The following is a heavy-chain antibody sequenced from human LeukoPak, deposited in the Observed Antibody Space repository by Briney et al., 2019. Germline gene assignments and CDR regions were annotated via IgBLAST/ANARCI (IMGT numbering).Heavy chain of an antibody. CDR2: ISGSGGST. D-gene: IGHD3-9*01. J-gene: IGHJ4*02. V-gene: IGHV3-23*01. CDR1: GFTFSSYA. Sequence: GGSLRLSCAASGFTFSSYAMSWVRQAPGKGLEWVSAISGSGGSTYYADSVKGRFTISRDNSKNTLYLQMNSLRAEDTAVYYCAKGGYFDWLPGPISRFDYIDYWGQGTLVTVSS. CDR3: AKGGYFDWLPGPISRFDYIDY.